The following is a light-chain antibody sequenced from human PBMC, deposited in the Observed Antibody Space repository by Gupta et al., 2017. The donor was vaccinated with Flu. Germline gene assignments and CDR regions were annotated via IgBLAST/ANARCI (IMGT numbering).Light chain of an antibody. CDR2: GAS. CDR3: HQFGDHQS. V-gene: IGKV3-20*01. CDR1: ESISSGW. Sequence: EIVLTQSPGTLSLSPGKRATLSCRASESISSGWVAWFQHKPGQAPALLIYGASTRAAGSPDRFSGSGSGTDFIRTISRLEPEDCAVYYCHQFGDHQSFGQGTKLEI. J-gene: IGKJ2*03.